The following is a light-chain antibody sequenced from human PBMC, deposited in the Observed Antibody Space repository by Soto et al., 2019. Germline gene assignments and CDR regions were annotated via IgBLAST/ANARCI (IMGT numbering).Light chain of an antibody. V-gene: IGLV1-47*01. Sequence: QSVLTQPPSASGTPGQRVTISCSGSSSNIGSNYVYWYQQLPGTAPKLLIYRNNQRPSGVPDRFSGSKSGTSASLAISGLRSEDEADYYCAAWDDSLSEVFGTETKLTVL. CDR2: RNN. CDR3: AAWDDSLSEV. J-gene: IGLJ1*01. CDR1: SSNIGSNY.